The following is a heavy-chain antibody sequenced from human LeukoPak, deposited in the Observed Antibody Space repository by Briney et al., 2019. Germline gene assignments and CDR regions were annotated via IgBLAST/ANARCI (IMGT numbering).Heavy chain of an antibody. D-gene: IGHD3-10*01. Sequence: SETLSLTCTVSGGSISTDYWTWIRQPAGKGLEWIGLIYTSGSTNYNPSLKSRVTMSLDTSKNQFSLKLTSVTAADTAVYYCASDFGYWGQGTLVTVSS. V-gene: IGHV4-4*07. J-gene: IGHJ4*02. CDR3: ASDFGY. CDR2: IYTSGST. CDR1: GGSISTDY.